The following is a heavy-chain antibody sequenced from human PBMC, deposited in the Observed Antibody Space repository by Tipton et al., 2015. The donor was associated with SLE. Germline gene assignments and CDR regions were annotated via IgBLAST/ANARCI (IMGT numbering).Heavy chain of an antibody. J-gene: IGHJ4*02. D-gene: IGHD3-22*01. V-gene: IGHV3-23*01. CDR3: AKDRDFTYYYESYFDQ. CDR2: ISASGGST. Sequence: SLRLSCAASGFTFSSYAMSWVRQAPGKGLEWVSGISASGGSTWYADSVKGRFTVSRDNSKNTLYLQMSSLRADDTAVYYCAKDRDFTYYYESYFDQWGQGILATVSS. CDR1: GFTFSSYA.